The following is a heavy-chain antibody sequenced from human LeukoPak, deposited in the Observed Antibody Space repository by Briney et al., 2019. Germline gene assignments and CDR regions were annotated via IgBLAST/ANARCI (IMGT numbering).Heavy chain of an antibody. J-gene: IGHJ4*02. CDR1: GFTFSDYT. CDR3: AKGLERESRLEC. CDR2: ISASGGST. Sequence: GGSLRLSCAASGFTFSDYTMYWVRQGPGKGLEWVSGISASGGSTYYTDSLKDRLTISRDNSKNTLFLQMNSLRAEDTAIYYCAKGLERESRLECWGQGTLVTVSS. V-gene: IGHV3-23*01. D-gene: IGHD1-1*01.